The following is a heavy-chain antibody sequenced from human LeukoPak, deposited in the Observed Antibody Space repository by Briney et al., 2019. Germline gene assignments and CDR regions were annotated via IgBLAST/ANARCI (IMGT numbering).Heavy chain of an antibody. CDR2: ISGSGGGT. D-gene: IGHD3-16*01. J-gene: IGHJ6*03. CDR1: GFTFTSYA. Sequence: GGSLRLSCAASGFTFTSYAMSWVRQAPGKGLEWVSSISGSGGGTFYADSVKGRFTISRDNSKNTLYLQMNSLRVEDTAVYYCAKAPRFGDQATEYYYYYMHVWGKGTTVTVSS. V-gene: IGHV3-23*01. CDR3: AKAPRFGDQATEYYYYYMHV.